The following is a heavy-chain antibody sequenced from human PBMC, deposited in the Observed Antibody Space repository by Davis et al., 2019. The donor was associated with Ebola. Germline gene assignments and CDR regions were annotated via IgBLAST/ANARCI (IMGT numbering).Heavy chain of an antibody. CDR1: GFTFSSYA. CDR2: ISSSSSYI. Sequence: GESLKISCAASGFTFSSYAMHWVRQAPGKGLEWVSSISSSSSYIYYADSVKGRFTISRDNSKNTLYLQMNGLRVEDTAIYSCAKEAVRRRANCYFDRWGRGTLVTVSS. CDR3: AKEAVRRRANCYFDR. J-gene: IGHJ2*01. D-gene: IGHD3-10*01. V-gene: IGHV3-21*01.